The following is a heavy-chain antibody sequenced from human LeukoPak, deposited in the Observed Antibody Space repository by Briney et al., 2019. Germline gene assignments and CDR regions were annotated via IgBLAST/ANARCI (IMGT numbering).Heavy chain of an antibody. CDR2: IYYSGST. D-gene: IGHD1-26*01. Sequence: PSETLSLTCTVSGGSISSSSYYWGWIRQPPGKGLEWIGSIYYSGSTYYNPSLKSRVTISVDTSKNQFSLKLSSVTAADTAVYYCARVEWELPVAYNWFDPWGQGTLVTVSS. CDR3: ARVEWELPVAYNWFDP. J-gene: IGHJ5*02. CDR1: GGSISSSSYY. V-gene: IGHV4-39*07.